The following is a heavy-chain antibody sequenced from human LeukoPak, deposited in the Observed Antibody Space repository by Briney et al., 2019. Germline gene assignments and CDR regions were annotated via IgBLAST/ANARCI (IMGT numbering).Heavy chain of an antibody. CDR2: ISGSGGST. V-gene: IGHV3-23*01. J-gene: IGHJ4*02. CDR3: AKDRQRDGYNPPCLRY. CDR1: GFPFSSYA. D-gene: IGHD5-24*01. Sequence: GGSLRLPCAASGFPFSSYAMSWVRQAPGKGLGWVSAISGSGGSTYYADSVKGRFTISRDNSKNTLYLQMNSLRAEDTAVYYCAKDRQRDGYNPPCLRYWGQGTLVTVSS.